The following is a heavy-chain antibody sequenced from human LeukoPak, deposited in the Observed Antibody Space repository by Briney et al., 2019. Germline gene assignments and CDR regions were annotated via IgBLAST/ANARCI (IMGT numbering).Heavy chain of an antibody. D-gene: IGHD6-13*01. Sequence: PGGSLRLSCAASGFTFSSYAMHWVRQAPGKGLEWGAVISYDGSNKYYADSVKGRFTISRDNSKNTLYLQMNSLRAEDTAVYYCAGGSGWLIEHWGQGTLVTVSS. V-gene: IGHV3-30-3*01. CDR1: GFTFSSYA. CDR2: ISYDGSNK. CDR3: AGGSGWLIEH. J-gene: IGHJ1*01.